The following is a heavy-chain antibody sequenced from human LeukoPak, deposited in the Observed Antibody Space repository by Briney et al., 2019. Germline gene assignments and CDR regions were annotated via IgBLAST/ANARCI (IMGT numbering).Heavy chain of an antibody. CDR3: ARDRGNYDFGSDPSPSEGYMDV. J-gene: IGHJ6*03. D-gene: IGHD3-3*01. V-gene: IGHV1-18*01. CDR2: ISAYNGNT. Sequence: ASVKVSCKASGYTFTSYGISWVRQAPGQGLEWMGWISAYNGNTNYAQKLQGRVTMTTDTSTSTAYMELRSLRSDDTAVYYCARDRGNYDFGSDPSPSEGYMDVWGKGTTVTVSS. CDR1: GYTFTSYG.